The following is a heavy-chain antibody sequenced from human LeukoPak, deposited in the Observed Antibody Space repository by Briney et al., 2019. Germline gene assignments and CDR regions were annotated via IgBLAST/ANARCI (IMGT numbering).Heavy chain of an antibody. CDR3: ARDSTTVVTRGLDY. J-gene: IGHJ4*02. CDR2: IWYDGSNK. CDR1: GFTFSSYA. Sequence: GGSLRLSCAASGFTFSSYAMHWVRQAPGKGLEWVAVIWYDGSNKYYADSVKGRFTISRDNSKNTLYLQMNSLRAEDTAVYYCARDSTTVVTRGLDYWGQGTLVTVSS. V-gene: IGHV3-33*08. D-gene: IGHD4-23*01.